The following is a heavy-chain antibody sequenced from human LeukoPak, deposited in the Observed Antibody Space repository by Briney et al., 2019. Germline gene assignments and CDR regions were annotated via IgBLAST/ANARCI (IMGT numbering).Heavy chain of an antibody. D-gene: IGHD3-10*01. CDR1: GFTFSSYA. Sequence: GGSLRLSCAASGFTFSSYAMHWVRQAPGKGLEWVAVISYDGSNKYYADSVKGRFTISRDNSKNTLYLQMNSPRAEDTAVYYCARGYGSGADGGYMDVWGKGTTVTVSS. CDR3: ARGYGSGADGGYMDV. J-gene: IGHJ6*03. V-gene: IGHV3-30*04. CDR2: ISYDGSNK.